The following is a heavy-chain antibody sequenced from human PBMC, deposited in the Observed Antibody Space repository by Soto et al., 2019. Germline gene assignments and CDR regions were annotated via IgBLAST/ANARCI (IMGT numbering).Heavy chain of an antibody. CDR2: ISWSSSVI. D-gene: IGHD6-13*01. Sequence: PGGSLRLACAASGFIFDDHAMHWVRQVPGKGLEWVSSISWSSSVISYADSVRGRFTISRDNAKSTLYLQMNSLRVGDTGLYYWVKDIGSAAVGGYFYGMDVRVQGTTVAVSS. CDR3: VKDIGSAAVGGYFYGMDV. J-gene: IGHJ6*02. V-gene: IGHV3-9*01. CDR1: GFIFDDHA.